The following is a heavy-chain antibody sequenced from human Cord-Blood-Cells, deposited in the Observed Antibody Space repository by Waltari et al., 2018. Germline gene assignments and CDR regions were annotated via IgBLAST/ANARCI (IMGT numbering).Heavy chain of an antibody. CDR3: ARVERERGATIDY. CDR1: GFTFSSYS. J-gene: IGHJ4*02. CDR2: ISSSSSYI. Sequence: EVQLVESGGGLVKPGGSLRLSCAASGFTFSSYSMNWVRQAPGKGLEWVSSISSSSSYIYYADSVKGRFTISRDNAKNSLYLQMNSLRAEDTAVYYCARVERERGATIDYWGQGTLVTVSS. D-gene: IGHD1-26*01. V-gene: IGHV3-21*01.